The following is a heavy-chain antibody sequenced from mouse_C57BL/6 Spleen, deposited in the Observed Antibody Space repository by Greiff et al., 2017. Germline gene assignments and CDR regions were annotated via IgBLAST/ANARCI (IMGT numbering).Heavy chain of an antibody. CDR3: ARRDTYAMDY. J-gene: IGHJ4*01. Sequence: EVQLQESGPELVKPGASVKMSCKASGYSFTGYYMNWVKQSPEKSLEWIGEINPSTGGTTYNQKFKAKATLTVDKSSSTTYMQLKSLTSEDSAVYYCARRDTYAMDYWGQGTSVTVSS. CDR1: GYSFTGYY. D-gene: IGHD3-2*01. V-gene: IGHV1-42*01. CDR2: INPSTGGT.